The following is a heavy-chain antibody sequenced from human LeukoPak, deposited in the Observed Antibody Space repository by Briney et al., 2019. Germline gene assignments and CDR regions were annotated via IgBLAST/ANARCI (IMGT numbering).Heavy chain of an antibody. V-gene: IGHV4-39*01. D-gene: IGHD5-12*01. CDR1: GGSISSSSYY. CDR3: ARYPRGPWYYMDV. Sequence: SETLSLTCTVSGGSISSSSYYWGWIRQPPGKGLEWIGSIYYSGSTYYYPSLKGRLTISVDTSKNQFSLKLSSVTAADMAVYYCARYPRGPWYYMDVWGKGITVTVSS. J-gene: IGHJ6*03. CDR2: IYYSGST.